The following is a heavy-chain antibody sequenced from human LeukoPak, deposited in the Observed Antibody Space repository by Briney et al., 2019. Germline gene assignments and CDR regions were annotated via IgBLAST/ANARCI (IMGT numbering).Heavy chain of an antibody. J-gene: IGHJ6*03. D-gene: IGHD1-7*01. CDR2: IYTSGST. V-gene: IGHV4-4*08. CDR3: ARNGGTGTTHYYYMDV. Sequence: GSLRLSCAASGFTFDNHAMHWVRQPPGKGLEWIGRIYTSGSTNYNPSLKSRVTISVDTSKNQFSLKLSSVTAADTAVYYCARNGGTGTTHYYYMDVWGKGTTVTVSS. CDR1: GFTFDNHA.